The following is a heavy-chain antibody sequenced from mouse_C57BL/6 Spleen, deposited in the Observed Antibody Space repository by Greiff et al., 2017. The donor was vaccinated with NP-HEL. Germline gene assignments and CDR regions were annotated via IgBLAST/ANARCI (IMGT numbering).Heavy chain of an antibody. D-gene: IGHD2-5*01. CDR1: GFTFSSYA. J-gene: IGHJ2*01. CDR2: ISDGGSYT. CDR3: ARDQSNYVFDY. Sequence: EVQLVESGGGLVKPGGSLKLSCAASGFTFSSYAMSWVRQTPEKRLEWVATISDGGSYTYYPDNVKGRFTISRDNAKNNLYLQMSHLKSEDTAMYYCARDQSNYVFDYWGQGTTLTVSS. V-gene: IGHV5-4*01.